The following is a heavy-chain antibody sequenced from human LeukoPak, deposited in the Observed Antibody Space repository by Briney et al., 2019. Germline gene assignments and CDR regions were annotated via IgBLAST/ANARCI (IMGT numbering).Heavy chain of an antibody. V-gene: IGHV4-39*07. CDR3: ARDGVSGLRQFDY. D-gene: IGHD5-12*01. J-gene: IGHJ4*02. CDR2: IYYSGST. Sequence: SETLSLTRTVSGGSISSSSYYWGWIRQPPGKGLEWIGSIYYSGSTYYNPSLKSRVTISVDTSKNQFSLKLSSVTAADTAVYYCARDGVSGLRQFDYWGQGTLVTVSS. CDR1: GGSISSSSYY.